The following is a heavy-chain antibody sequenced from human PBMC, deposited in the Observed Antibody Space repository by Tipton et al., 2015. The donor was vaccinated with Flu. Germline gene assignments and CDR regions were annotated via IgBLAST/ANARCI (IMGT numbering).Heavy chain of an antibody. Sequence: GLVKPSGTLSLTCSVSGGSISDYYWSWIRQHPGMGLEWIGYIFYGGDTYYNPSLKSRVTISVDTSKKQFSLKMSSVTAADTAVYYCARVPAAIDSWGQGTLVTVSS. V-gene: IGHV4-31*03. J-gene: IGHJ5*01. CDR1: GGSISDYY. CDR2: IFYGGDT. D-gene: IGHD2-2*01. CDR3: ARVPAAIDS.